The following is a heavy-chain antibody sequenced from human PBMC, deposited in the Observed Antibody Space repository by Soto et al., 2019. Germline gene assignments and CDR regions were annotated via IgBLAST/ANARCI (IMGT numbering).Heavy chain of an antibody. J-gene: IGHJ6*02. CDR3: ARAPRIRRVSNYYYGMDV. CDR2: INHSGST. CDR1: GGSFSGYY. Sequence: QVQLQQWGAGLLKPSETLSLTCAVYGGSFSGYYWSWIRQPPGKGLEWIGEINHSGSTNYNPSLKRRVTISVDTSKNQFSLKLSSVTAADTAVYYCARAPRIRRVSNYYYGMDVWGQGTTVTVSS. V-gene: IGHV4-34*01. D-gene: IGHD2-8*01.